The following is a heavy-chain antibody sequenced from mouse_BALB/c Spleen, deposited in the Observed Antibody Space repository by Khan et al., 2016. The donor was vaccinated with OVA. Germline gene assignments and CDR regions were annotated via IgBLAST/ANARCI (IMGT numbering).Heavy chain of an antibody. V-gene: IGHV2-9*02. CDR2: IWAGGST. CDR1: GFSFTRYG. Sequence: QVQLKQSGPGLVAPSQSLSITCPVSGFSFTRYGVHWVRQPPGKGLEWLGVIWAGGSTNSNSALMSRLSISKDNSKSQVFLKMNSLQTDDTAMYYCARIYYGNHYYAMDYWGQGTSVTVSS. J-gene: IGHJ4*01. D-gene: IGHD2-1*01. CDR3: ARIYYGNHYYAMDY.